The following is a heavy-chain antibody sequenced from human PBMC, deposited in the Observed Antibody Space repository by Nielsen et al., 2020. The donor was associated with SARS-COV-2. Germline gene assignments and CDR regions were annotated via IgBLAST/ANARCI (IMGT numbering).Heavy chain of an antibody. D-gene: IGHD1-26*01. V-gene: IGHV3-53*01. CDR1: GFTFSDYY. CDR2: IYSGGST. CDR3: ARDSPTGSYYGY. J-gene: IGHJ4*02. Sequence: GESLKISCAASGFTFSDYYMSWVRQAPGKGLEWVSVIYSGGSTYYADSVKGRFTISRDNSKNTLYLQMNSLRAEDTAVYYCARDSPTGSYYGYWGQGTLVTVSS.